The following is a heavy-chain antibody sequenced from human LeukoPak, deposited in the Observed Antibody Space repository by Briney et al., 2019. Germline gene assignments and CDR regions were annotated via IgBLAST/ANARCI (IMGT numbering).Heavy chain of an antibody. CDR1: GFTFSSYS. D-gene: IGHD6-13*01. CDR2: ISSSSSYI. CDR3: AKQYSSSWDYFDY. V-gene: IGHV3-21*01. Sequence: PGGSLRLSCAASGFTFSSYSMNWVRQAPGKGLEWVSSISSSSSYIYYADSVKGRFTISRDNSKNTLYLQMNSLRAEDTAVYYCAKQYSSSWDYFDYWGQGTLVTVSS. J-gene: IGHJ4*02.